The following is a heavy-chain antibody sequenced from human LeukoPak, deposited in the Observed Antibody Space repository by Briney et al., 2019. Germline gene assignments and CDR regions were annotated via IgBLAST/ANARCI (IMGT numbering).Heavy chain of an antibody. CDR3: AKGQGIHYYMDV. V-gene: IGHV3-43D*03. CDR1: GFTFDDYA. CDR2: ISWDGGST. Sequence: GGSLRLSCAASGFTFDDYAMHWVRQAPGKGLEWVSLISWDGGSTYYADSVKGRFTISRDNSKNSLYLQMNSLRAEDTALYYCAKGQGIHYYMDVWGKGTTVTVSS. J-gene: IGHJ6*03.